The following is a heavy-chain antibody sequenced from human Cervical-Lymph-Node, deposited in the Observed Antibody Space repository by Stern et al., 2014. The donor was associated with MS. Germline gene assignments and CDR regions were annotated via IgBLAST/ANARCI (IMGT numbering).Heavy chain of an antibody. CDR3: ASGEYSSRWSGFDY. J-gene: IGHJ4*02. CDR1: GFILSDHY. CDR2: TRNKANSYTT. Sequence: EVQLEESGGGLVQPGGSLRLSCAASGFILSDHYMDWVRQAPGKGLEWVARTRNKANSYTTEYAASVKGRFTISRDDSKNSLYLQMNSLKTEDTAVYYCASGEYSSRWSGFDYWGQGTLVTVSS. D-gene: IGHD6-13*01. V-gene: IGHV3-72*01.